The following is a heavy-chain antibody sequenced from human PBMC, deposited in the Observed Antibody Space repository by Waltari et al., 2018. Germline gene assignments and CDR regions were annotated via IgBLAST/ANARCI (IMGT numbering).Heavy chain of an antibody. Sequence: QVQLQESGPGLVKPSETLSLTCTVSDDSMNNYYWTWIRQSPGKGLEWIGYIYYSGSTNYNPSLESRVTISIKPSKNQFALKLSSVTAADTAVYYCAGSGGNGDYDRWGQGTQGTVSS. D-gene: IGHD4-17*01. CDR3: AGSGGNGDYDR. CDR2: IYYSGST. CDR1: DDSMNNYY. J-gene: IGHJ5*02. V-gene: IGHV4-59*01.